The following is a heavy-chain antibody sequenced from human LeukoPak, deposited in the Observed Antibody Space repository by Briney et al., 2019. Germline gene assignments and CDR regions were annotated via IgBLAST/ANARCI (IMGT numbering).Heavy chain of an antibody. D-gene: IGHD3-3*01. Sequence: GGSLRLSCEASGFTFTNAWMNWVRQAPGKGLEWVSSISSSSSYIYYADSVKGRFTISRDNAKNSLYLQMNSLRAEDTAVYYCARAPGSGYDTFDYWGQGTLVTVSS. CDR2: ISSSSSYI. J-gene: IGHJ4*02. CDR1: GFTFTNAW. V-gene: IGHV3-21*01. CDR3: ARAPGSGYDTFDY.